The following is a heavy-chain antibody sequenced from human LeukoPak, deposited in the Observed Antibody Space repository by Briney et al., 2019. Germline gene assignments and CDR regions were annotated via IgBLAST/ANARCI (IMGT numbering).Heavy chain of an antibody. J-gene: IGHJ4*02. D-gene: IGHD3-3*01. CDR3: ARGKPSGYYLYY. Sequence: GGSLRLSCAASGFTFSSYAMHWVRQAPGKGLEYVSAISSNGGSTYYANSVKGRFTISRDNSKNTLYLQMGSLRAEDMAMYYCARGKPSGYYLYYWGQGTLVTVSS. CDR1: GFTFSSYA. CDR2: ISSNGGST. V-gene: IGHV3-64*01.